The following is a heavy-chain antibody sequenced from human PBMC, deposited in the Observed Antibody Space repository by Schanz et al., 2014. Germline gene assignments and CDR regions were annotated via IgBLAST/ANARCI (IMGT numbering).Heavy chain of an antibody. CDR3: TKGRTFGR. D-gene: IGHD3-16*01. CDR2: MNSKTGNT. J-gene: IGHJ4*02. V-gene: IGHV1-8*01. Sequence: QVQLVQSGAEVMKPGSSVKVSCKASGYTFTSYDINWVRQATGQGLEWMGWMNSKTGNTGYAQGFQGRVTMTRNTSITTAYVELSSLRSGDTAVYYCTKGRTFGRWGQGTLVTVSS. CDR1: GYTFTSYD.